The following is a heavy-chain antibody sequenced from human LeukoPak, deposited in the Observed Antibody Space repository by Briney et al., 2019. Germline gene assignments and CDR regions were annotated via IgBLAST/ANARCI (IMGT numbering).Heavy chain of an antibody. CDR1: GYTFSSFS. CDR3: ARSVGHGDYATRGYFDL. Sequence: ASVKVSCKASGYTFSSFSISWVRLAPGQGLEWVAWVNPYNGDTQSARKVQDRVTMTTDTSTSTAYMELRRLRPDDTAMYYCARSVGHGDYATRGYFDLWGRGTLVAVSS. J-gene: IGHJ2*01. V-gene: IGHV1-18*01. D-gene: IGHD4-17*01. CDR2: VNPYNGDT.